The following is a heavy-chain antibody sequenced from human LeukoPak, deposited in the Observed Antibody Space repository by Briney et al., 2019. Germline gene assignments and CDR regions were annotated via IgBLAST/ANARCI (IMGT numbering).Heavy chain of an antibody. J-gene: IGHJ3*02. Sequence: GGSLRLSCAASGFTFSSYGMHWVRQAPGKGLEWVAVISYDGSNKYYADSVKGRFTISRDNSKNTLYLQMNSLRAEDTAVYYCAKGAAVALLGAFDIWGQGTMVTVSS. V-gene: IGHV3-30*18. CDR1: GFTFSSYG. D-gene: IGHD6-19*01. CDR3: AKGAAVALLGAFDI. CDR2: ISYDGSNK.